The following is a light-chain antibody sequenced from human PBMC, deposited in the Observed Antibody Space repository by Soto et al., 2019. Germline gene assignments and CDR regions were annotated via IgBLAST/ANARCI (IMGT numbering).Light chain of an antibody. CDR3: QTWGSGIHVV. J-gene: IGLJ2*01. CDR1: SGHSSYA. Sequence: QLVLTQSPSASASLGASVKLTCTLSSGHSSYAIARHQQQPEKGPRYLMKLNSDGSHSKGDGIPDRFSGSSSGAERYLTISSLQSEDEADYYCQTWGSGIHVVFGGGTKVTVL. CDR2: LNSDGSH. V-gene: IGLV4-69*01.